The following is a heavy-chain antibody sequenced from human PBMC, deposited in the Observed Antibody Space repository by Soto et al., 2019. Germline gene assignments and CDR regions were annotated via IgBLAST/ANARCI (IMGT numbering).Heavy chain of an antibody. CDR2: ISWNSGSI. Sequence: EVQFVESGGGLIQPGRSLRLSCAASGFTFVDYAMHWVRQPPGKGLEWVSTISWNSGSISYADSVRGRLTISRDNAKNALYLQMNSLRVEDTALYYCAKDHGGGTYFFYTYMDVWGKGTTVTV. CDR1: GFTFVDYA. CDR3: AKDHGGGTYFFYTYMDV. D-gene: IGHD3-16*01. J-gene: IGHJ6*03. V-gene: IGHV3-9*01.